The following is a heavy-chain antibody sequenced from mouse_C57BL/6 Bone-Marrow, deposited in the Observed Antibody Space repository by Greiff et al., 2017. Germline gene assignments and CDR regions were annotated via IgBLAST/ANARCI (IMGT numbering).Heavy chain of an antibody. V-gene: IGHV5-6*02. CDR2: ISSGGSYT. CDR3: ARHGSSPNYYAMDY. Sequence: EVKLEESGGDLVKPGGSLKLSCAASGFTFSSYGMSWVRQTPDKRLEWVATISSGGSYTYYPDSVKGRFTISRDNAKNTLYLQMSSLKSEDTAMYYCARHGSSPNYYAMDYWGQGTSVTVSS. D-gene: IGHD1-1*01. J-gene: IGHJ4*01. CDR1: GFTFSSYG.